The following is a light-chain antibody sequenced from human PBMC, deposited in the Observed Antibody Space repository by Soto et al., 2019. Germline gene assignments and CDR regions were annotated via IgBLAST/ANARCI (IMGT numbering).Light chain of an antibody. CDR3: SSYTGSSTLYV. Sequence: QSVLTQPASVSGSAGQSITISCTGTSSDVGDYDYVSWHQQHPGKAPKLMIYEVSKRPSGVSNRFSGSKSGDTASLTISGLQAEDEADYYCSSYTGSSTLYVFGTGTKVTVL. V-gene: IGLV2-14*01. J-gene: IGLJ1*01. CDR2: EVS. CDR1: SSDVGDYDY.